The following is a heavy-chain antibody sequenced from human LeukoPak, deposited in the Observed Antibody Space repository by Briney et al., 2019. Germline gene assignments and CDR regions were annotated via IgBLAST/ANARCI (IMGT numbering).Heavy chain of an antibody. J-gene: IGHJ1*01. D-gene: IGHD1/OR15-1a*01. CDR1: GYTFISYG. Sequence: GASVKVSCKASGYTFISYGISWLRQAPGQGLEWMAWIDPYNGNTGYAQKFRDRVTMTTDTSTNTAYMELRSLRSDDTAVYYCARYNWNNERYFHHWGQGTLVTVSS. V-gene: IGHV1-18*01. CDR2: IDPYNGNT. CDR3: ARYNWNNERYFHH.